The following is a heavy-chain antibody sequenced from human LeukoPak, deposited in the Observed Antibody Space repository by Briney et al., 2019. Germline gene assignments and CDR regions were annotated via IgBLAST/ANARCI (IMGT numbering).Heavy chain of an antibody. D-gene: IGHD6-13*01. CDR2: ISSSSSTI. CDR1: GFTFSSYW. Sequence: GGSLRLSCAASGFTFSSYWMSWVRQAPGKGLEWVSYISSSSSTIYYADSVKGRFTISRDNAKNSLYLQMNSLRAEDTAVYYCARFAAPIDYWGQGTLVTVSS. J-gene: IGHJ4*02. V-gene: IGHV3-48*04. CDR3: ARFAAPIDY.